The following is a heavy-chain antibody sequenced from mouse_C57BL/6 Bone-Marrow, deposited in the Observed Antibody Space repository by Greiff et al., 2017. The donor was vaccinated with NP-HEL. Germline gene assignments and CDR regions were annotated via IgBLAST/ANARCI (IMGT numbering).Heavy chain of an antibody. J-gene: IGHJ2*01. Sequence: EVHLVESGGGLVKPGGSLKLSCAAPGFTFSDYGMHWVRQAPEKGLEWVAYISSGSSTIYYADTVKGRFTISRDNAKNTLFLQMTSLRSEDTAMYYCAGNTGSNYFDYWGQGTTLTVAS. V-gene: IGHV5-17*01. CDR3: AGNTGSNYFDY. CDR2: ISSGSSTI. CDR1: GFTFSDYG. D-gene: IGHD3-1*01.